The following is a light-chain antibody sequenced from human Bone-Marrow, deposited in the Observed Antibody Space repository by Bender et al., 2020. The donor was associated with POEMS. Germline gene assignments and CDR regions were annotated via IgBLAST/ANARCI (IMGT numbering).Light chain of an antibody. J-gene: IGLJ1*01. CDR3: YSYTASNTFV. V-gene: IGLV2-14*02. Sequence: QSALTQPASVSGSPGQSITISCTQTSSDVGSYNLVSWYQQHPGQAPQLMIYEATKRPSGVSDRFSGSKSGNTASLTISGLQAEDEADYYCYSYTASNTFVFGTGTKVTVL. CDR1: SSDVGSYNL. CDR2: EAT.